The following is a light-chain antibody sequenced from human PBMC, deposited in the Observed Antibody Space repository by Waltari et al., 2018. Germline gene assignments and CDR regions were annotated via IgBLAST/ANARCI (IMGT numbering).Light chain of an antibody. CDR2: TAS. Sequence: DIQMTQSPSSLSASVGDRVTITCRVSQTISNYLHWYQQKPGKAPKLLIHTASSLQSGVPSRFSGSGSGTDFTLTISSLQPEDFATYYCQQTYSSPHTFGQGTKLEIK. CDR3: QQTYSSPHT. J-gene: IGKJ2*01. V-gene: IGKV1-39*01. CDR1: QTISNY.